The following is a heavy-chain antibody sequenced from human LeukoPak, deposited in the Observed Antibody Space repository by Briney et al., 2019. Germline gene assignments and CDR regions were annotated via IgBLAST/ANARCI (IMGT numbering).Heavy chain of an antibody. Sequence: SQTLSLTCTVSGGSISSGSYYWSWIRQPAGKGLEWIGRIYTSGSTNYNPSLKSRVTISVDTSKNQFSLKLSSVTAADTAVYYCARLPISTPYQLLTASYYFDYWGQGTLVTVSS. J-gene: IGHJ4*02. CDR2: IYTSGST. CDR1: GGSISSGSYY. D-gene: IGHD2-2*01. V-gene: IGHV4-61*02. CDR3: ARLPISTPYQLLTASYYFDY.